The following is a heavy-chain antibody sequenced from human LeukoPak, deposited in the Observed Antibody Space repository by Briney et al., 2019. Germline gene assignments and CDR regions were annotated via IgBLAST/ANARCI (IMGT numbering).Heavy chain of an antibody. V-gene: IGHV4-59*01. J-gene: IGHJ6*03. D-gene: IGHD3-22*01. CDR2: IYYSGDT. CDR3: ARVAIPYDISPYYDGYMDV. CDR1: GGSISSYY. Sequence: PSGTLSLTCTVSGGSISSYYWSWIRQPPGKGLEWSGYIYYSGDTNYSPSLQSRVTISVDTSKNQFSLKITSVTAADTAVYYCARVAIPYDISPYYDGYMDVWGKGTTVTVSS.